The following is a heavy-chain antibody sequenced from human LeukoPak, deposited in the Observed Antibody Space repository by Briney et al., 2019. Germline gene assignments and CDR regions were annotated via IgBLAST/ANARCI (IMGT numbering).Heavy chain of an antibody. Sequence: ASVKVSCKASGYTFTSYDINWVRRATGQGLEWMGIINPSGGSTSYAQKFQGRVTMTRDTSTSTVYMELSSLRSEDTAVYYCARAPAFGNTAMVTYWGQGTLVTVSS. D-gene: IGHD5-18*01. CDR1: GYTFTSYD. V-gene: IGHV1-46*01. J-gene: IGHJ4*02. CDR2: INPSGGST. CDR3: ARAPAFGNTAMVTY.